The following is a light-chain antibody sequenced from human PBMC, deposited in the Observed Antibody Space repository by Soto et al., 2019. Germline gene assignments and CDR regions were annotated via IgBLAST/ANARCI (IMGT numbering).Light chain of an antibody. J-gene: IGKJ5*01. CDR1: QDIDNS. CDR3: QQHDGRPTMT. CDR2: AVS. Sequence: IQLTQSPSSLSASVGETVTITCRASQDIDNSLNWYQHKPGKAPKLLVYAVSFLETGVPSRFSGRGSGTVFSLTINSLQSHDFATYYCQQHDGRPTMTFGQGTRLDSK. V-gene: IGKV1-33*01.